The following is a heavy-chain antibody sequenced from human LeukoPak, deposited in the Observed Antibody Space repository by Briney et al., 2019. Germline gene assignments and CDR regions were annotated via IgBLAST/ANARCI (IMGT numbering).Heavy chain of an antibody. CDR2: IYYSGST. V-gene: IGHV4-39*07. Sequence: PSETLSLTCTVSGGSISSSSYYWGWIRQPPGKGLEWIGSIYYSGSTNYNPSLKSRVTISVDTSKNQFSLKLSSVTAADTAVYYCARDGDGSGWSDYWGQGTLVTVSS. CDR3: ARDGDGSGWSDY. J-gene: IGHJ4*02. D-gene: IGHD6-19*01. CDR1: GGSISSSSYY.